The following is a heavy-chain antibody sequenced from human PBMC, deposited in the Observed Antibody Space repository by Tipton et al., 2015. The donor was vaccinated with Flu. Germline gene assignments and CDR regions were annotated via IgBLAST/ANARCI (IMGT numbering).Heavy chain of an antibody. CDR1: GGSISSYY. Sequence: LSCTVSGGSISSYYWSWIRQPPGKGLEWIGYIYYSGSTNYNPSLKSRVTISVDTSKNQFSLKLSSVTAADTAVYYCARDRKEILTGSPRYYYGMDVWGQGTTATLSS. J-gene: IGHJ6*02. CDR3: ARDRKEILTGSPRYYYGMDV. V-gene: IGHV4-59*01. CDR2: IYYSGST. D-gene: IGHD3-9*01.